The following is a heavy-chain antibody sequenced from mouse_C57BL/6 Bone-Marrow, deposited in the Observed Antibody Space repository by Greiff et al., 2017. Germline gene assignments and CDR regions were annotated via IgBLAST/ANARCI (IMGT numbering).Heavy chain of an antibody. D-gene: IGHD2-3*01. CDR1: AYTFTTSW. V-gene: IGHV1-74*01. CDR2: IHPSDSDP. Sequence: VQLQQPGAELVKPGASVKVSCKASAYTFTTSWIRWLKPRPGQGLGWIGGIHPSDSDPNYNQKFKGKATLTVDKSSSTAYMQLSSLTSEDSAVYYCAIRGYDGYYGWGQGTTLTVSS. J-gene: IGHJ2*01. CDR3: AIRGYDGYYG.